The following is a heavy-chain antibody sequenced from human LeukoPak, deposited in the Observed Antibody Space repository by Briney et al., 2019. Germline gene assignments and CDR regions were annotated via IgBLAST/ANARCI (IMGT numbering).Heavy chain of an antibody. CDR3: ARVTMIAVAPEAFDI. CDR1: GGSISSSNW. D-gene: IGHD3-22*01. CDR2: IYHSGST. V-gene: IGHV4-4*02. Sequence: SGTLSLTCAVSGGSISSSNWWSWVRQPPGKGLEWIGEIYHSGSTNYNPSLKSRVTISVDKSKNQFSLKLSSVTAADTAVYYCARVTMIAVAPEAFDIWGRGTMVIVSS. J-gene: IGHJ3*02.